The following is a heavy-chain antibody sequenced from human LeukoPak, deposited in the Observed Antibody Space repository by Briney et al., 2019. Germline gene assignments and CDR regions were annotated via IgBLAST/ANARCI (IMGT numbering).Heavy chain of an antibody. V-gene: IGHV3-30*03. J-gene: IGHJ4*02. Sequence: GGSLRLSCAASGFTFSSYGIHWVRQTPGKGLEWVAVIFYDAINNYYADSVKGRFTISRDNSKNTLYLQMNSLRTEDTAVYYCARDDGDDISIVNDYYLDSWGQGTLVTVSS. CDR1: GFTFSSYG. CDR3: ARDDGDDISIVNDYYLDS. D-gene: IGHD2/OR15-2a*01. CDR2: IFYDAINN.